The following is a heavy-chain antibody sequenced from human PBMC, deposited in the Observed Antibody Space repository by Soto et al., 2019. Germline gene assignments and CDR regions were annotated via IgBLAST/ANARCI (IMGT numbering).Heavy chain of an antibody. D-gene: IGHD2-8*02. CDR1: GGTFSSYS. V-gene: IGHV1-69*01. CDR3: ARAGGRHSGGIDY. CDR2: IIPIFGTA. Sequence: QVQLVQSGAEVKKPGSSVKFSCKASGGTFSSYSINWVRQAPGQGLEWMGAIIPIFGTANYAKKFQGRVTMTAGEATSTAYMELISLISEDTAVYYCARAGGRHSGGIDYWGQGTLVTVSS. J-gene: IGHJ4*02.